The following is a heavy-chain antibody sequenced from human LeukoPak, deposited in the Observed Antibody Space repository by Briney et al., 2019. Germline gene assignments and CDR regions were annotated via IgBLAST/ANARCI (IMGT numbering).Heavy chain of an antibody. J-gene: IGHJ4*02. CDR1: GYSFTTYW. V-gene: IGHV5-10-1*01. D-gene: IGHD2-21*02. CDR2: IAPSDSYT. Sequence: GESLRISCKGSGYSFTTYWISWVRQMPGKGLEWLGGIAPSDSYTYYSPSFQGHVTISADKSINTAYLQWTSLRASDTAMYYCARRLASCGGDCYSFDYWGQGTLVTVSS. CDR3: ARRLASCGGDCYSFDY.